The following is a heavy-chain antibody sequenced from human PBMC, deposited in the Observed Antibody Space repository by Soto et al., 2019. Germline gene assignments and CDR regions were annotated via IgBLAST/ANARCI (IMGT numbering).Heavy chain of an antibody. CDR3: ARGYYDSSGYIGGFDAFDI. CDR2: IYYSGST. D-gene: IGHD3-22*01. J-gene: IGHJ3*02. CDR1: GGSISSYY. V-gene: IGHV4-59*01. Sequence: SETLSLTCTVDGGSISSYYWSWIRQPPGRGLAWIGYIYYSGSTNYNPSLKSRVTISVDTSKNQFSLKLSSVTAADTAVYYCARGYYDSSGYIGGFDAFDIWGQGTMVT.